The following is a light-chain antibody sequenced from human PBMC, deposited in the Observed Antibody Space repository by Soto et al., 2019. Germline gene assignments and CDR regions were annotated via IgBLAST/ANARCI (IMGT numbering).Light chain of an antibody. Sequence: EIVLTQSPATLSLSPGERATLSCRASQSVSSYLAWYQQKPGQAPRLFIYDASNMATGIPARFSGSGSGTDFTLTISSLEPEDFAVYYCQQRSNWLTFGGGTKVEIK. J-gene: IGKJ4*01. V-gene: IGKV3-11*01. CDR1: QSVSSY. CDR2: DAS. CDR3: QQRSNWLT.